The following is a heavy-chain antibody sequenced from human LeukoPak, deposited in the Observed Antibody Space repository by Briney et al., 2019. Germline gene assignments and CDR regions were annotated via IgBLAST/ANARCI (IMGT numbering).Heavy chain of an antibody. J-gene: IGHJ4*02. V-gene: IGHV4-59*01. CDR2: IYYSGST. CDR1: GGSISSYY. Sequence: SSETLSLTCTVSGGSISSYYWSWIRQPPGKGLEWIGYIYYSGSTNYNPSLKSRVTISVDTSKNQFSLKLSSVTAADTAVYYCARLRLTIFGVEGLDYWGQGTLVTVSS. CDR3: ARLRLTIFGVEGLDY. D-gene: IGHD3-3*01.